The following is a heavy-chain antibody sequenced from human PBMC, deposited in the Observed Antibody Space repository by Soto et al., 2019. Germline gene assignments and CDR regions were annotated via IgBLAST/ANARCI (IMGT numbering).Heavy chain of an antibody. D-gene: IGHD3-10*01. J-gene: IGHJ3*02. CDR3: ARHDDHRSPPLGFHI. CDR2: IRYGGATSGTS. V-gene: IGHV4-39*01. Sequence: QVQLQESGPRLVKPSETLTLKCTVSGGSVSSDKYLWGWIRQPPGKGLEWVASIRYGGATSGTSYYSPSLGGGLTMSLDSAADQGAMRLTSVTATDTAVYSCARHDDHRSPPLGFHIWGQGTLVTVSS. CDR1: GGSVSSDKYL.